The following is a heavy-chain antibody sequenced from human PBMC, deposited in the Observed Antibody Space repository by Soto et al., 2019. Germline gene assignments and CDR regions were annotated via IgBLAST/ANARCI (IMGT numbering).Heavy chain of an antibody. CDR3: ARDPSAPGGSGSWFDP. J-gene: IGHJ5*02. D-gene: IGHD6-19*01. CDR2: TYYRSKWYN. Sequence: SQTLSLTCAISGDSVSSNSAAWNWIRQSPSRGLEWLGRTYYRSKWYNDYAVSVKSRITISPDTSKNQFSLQLNSVTPEDTAVYYCARDPSAPGGSGSWFDPWGQGTLVTVSS. CDR1: GDSVSSNSAA. V-gene: IGHV6-1*01.